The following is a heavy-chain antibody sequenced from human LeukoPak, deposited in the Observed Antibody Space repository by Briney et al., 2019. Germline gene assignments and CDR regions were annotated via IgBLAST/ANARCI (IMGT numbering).Heavy chain of an antibody. CDR3: ASTERCSTTCPLDY. J-gene: IGHJ4*02. Sequence: SETLSLTCAVYGGSFRGYYWSWIRQPPGKGLEWIGEINHSGSANYNPSLKSRVTISLDTSMKKFSLKLNSVTAADTAVYYCASTERCSTTCPLDYWGQGTLVTVSS. CDR2: INHSGSA. V-gene: IGHV4-34*01. CDR1: GGSFRGYY. D-gene: IGHD2-2*01.